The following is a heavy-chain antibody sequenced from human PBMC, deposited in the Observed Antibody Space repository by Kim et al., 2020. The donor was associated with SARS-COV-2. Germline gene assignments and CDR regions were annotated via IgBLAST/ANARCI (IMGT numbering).Heavy chain of an antibody. CDR3: VTRSSVVNFYAFDI. V-gene: IGHV3-74*01. J-gene: IGHJ3*02. D-gene: IGHD2-15*01. Sequence: AESVRGRFTISRDNARKTVYLQMNSLRAEDTAIYYCVTRSSVVNFYAFDIWGQGTMVTVSS.